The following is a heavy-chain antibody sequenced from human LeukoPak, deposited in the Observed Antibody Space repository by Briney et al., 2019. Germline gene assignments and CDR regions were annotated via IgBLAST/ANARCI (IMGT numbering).Heavy chain of an antibody. CDR1: GYTLTGYY. V-gene: IGHV1-2*02. CDR3: ARASITIFGVVRNWFDP. CDR2: INPNSGGT. Sequence: ASVKVSCNASGYTLTGYYMHWVRQAPGQGLEWMGWINPNSGGTNYAQKFQGRVTMTRDTSISTAYMELSRLRSDDTAVYYCARASITIFGVVRNWFDPWGQGTLVTVSS. J-gene: IGHJ5*02. D-gene: IGHD3-3*01.